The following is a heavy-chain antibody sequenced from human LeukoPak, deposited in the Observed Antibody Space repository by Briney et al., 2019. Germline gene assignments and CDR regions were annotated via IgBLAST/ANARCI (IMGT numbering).Heavy chain of an antibody. CDR3: ARLENIAAAGSIFAFDI. J-gene: IGHJ3*02. CDR1: GGSISSGGYY. CDR2: IYYSRST. Sequence: PSETLPLTCTVSGGSISSGGYYRSWIRQHPGKGLEWIGYIYYSRSTYYNPSLKSRVTISVDTSKNQFSLKLSSVTAADTAVYYCARLENIAAAGSIFAFDIWGQGTMVTVSS. D-gene: IGHD6-13*01. V-gene: IGHV4-31*03.